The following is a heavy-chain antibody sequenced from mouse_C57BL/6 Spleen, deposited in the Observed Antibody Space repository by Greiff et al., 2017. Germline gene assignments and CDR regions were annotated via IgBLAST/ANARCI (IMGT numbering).Heavy chain of an antibody. Sequence: QVHVKQSGAELARPGASVKLSCKASGYTFTSYGISWVKQRTGQGLEWIGEIYPRSGNTYYNEKFKGKATLTADKSSSTAYMELRSLTSEDSAVYFCARGGDYYGSKYFDVWGTGTTVTVSS. CDR2: IYPRSGNT. V-gene: IGHV1-81*01. CDR1: GYTFTSYG. D-gene: IGHD1-1*01. CDR3: ARGGDYYGSKYFDV. J-gene: IGHJ1*03.